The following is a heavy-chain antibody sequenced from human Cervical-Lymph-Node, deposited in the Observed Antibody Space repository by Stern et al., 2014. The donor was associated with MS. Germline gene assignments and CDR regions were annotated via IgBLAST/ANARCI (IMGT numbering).Heavy chain of an antibody. CDR3: ARAEGFYGSGRHLDS. D-gene: IGHD3-10*01. V-gene: IGHV4-31*03. CDR1: GGSISTGGYY. J-gene: IGHJ4*02. CDR2: IYHIGST. Sequence: QLHLQESGPGLVKPSQTLSLTCTVSGGSISTGGYYWSWIRQPPGKGLEGLGYIYHIGSTYYNPSLRSRVSISIVPSKNHFSRNLWSVTAADTAVYYCARAEGFYGSGRHLDSWGQGTPVTVSS.